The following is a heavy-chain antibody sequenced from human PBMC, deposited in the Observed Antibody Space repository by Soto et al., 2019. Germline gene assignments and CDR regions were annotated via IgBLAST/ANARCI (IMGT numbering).Heavy chain of an antibody. CDR1: GFSFTGYY. V-gene: IGHV1-2*02. Sequence: ASVKVSCKASGFSFTGYYIHWLRQAPGQGLEWMGWINAHAQKFQGRVTLTRDTSIATAYLTLTSLTSDDTALYYCAKDLTRQLAYWLDPWGQGXQVTVSS. J-gene: IGHJ5*02. CDR2: INAH. D-gene: IGHD6-6*01. CDR3: AKDLTRQLAYWLDP.